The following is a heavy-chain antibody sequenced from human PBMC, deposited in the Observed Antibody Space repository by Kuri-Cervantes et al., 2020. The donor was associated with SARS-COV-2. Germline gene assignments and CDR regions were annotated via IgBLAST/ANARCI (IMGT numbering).Heavy chain of an antibody. CDR1: GFTFSSYA. CDR2: ISGSGGST. CDR3: AKSGYDFPNPHDAFDI. D-gene: IGHD5-12*01. J-gene: IGHJ3*02. Sequence: GGSLRLSCAASGFTFSSYAMSWVRQAPGKGLEWVSAISGSGGSTYYADPVKGRFTISRDNSKNTLYLQMNSLRAEDTAVYYCAKSGYDFPNPHDAFDIWGQGTMVTVSS. V-gene: IGHV3-23*01.